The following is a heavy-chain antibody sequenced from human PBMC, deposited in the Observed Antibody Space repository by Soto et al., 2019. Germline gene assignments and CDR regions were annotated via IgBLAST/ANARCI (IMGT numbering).Heavy chain of an antibody. D-gene: IGHD3-3*01. J-gene: IGHJ5*02. CDR2: MNPNSGNT. Sequence: GASVKVSCKASGYTFTSYDINWVRQATGQGLEWMGWMNPNSGNTGYAQKFQGRVTMTRNTSISTAYMELSSLRSEDTAVYYCARGRFYSTRKTRWFDPWGQGTLVTVSS. CDR3: ARGRFYSTRKTRWFDP. CDR1: GYTFTSYD. V-gene: IGHV1-8*01.